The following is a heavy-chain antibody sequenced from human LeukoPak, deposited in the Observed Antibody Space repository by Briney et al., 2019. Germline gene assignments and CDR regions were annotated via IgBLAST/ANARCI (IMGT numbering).Heavy chain of an antibody. V-gene: IGHV3-48*02. CDR1: GFTFSSYS. CDR3: ARSRPLRGVTVDY. D-gene: IGHD3-10*01. Sequence: GSLRLSCAASGFTFSSYSMNWVRQAPGKGLEWVSFIGDSATTIYYVDSVKGRFTISRDNAKNSLYLQMNSLRDEDTAVYYCARSRPLRGVTVDYWGQGTLVTVSS. CDR2: IGDSATTI. J-gene: IGHJ4*02.